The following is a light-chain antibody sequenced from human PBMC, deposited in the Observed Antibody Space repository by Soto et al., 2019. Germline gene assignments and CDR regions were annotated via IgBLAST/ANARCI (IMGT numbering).Light chain of an antibody. CDR1: QGISTW. CDR3: QQYSSYSRT. CDR2: DAS. Sequence: DIQMTQSPYTLSASVGDRVTITCRASQGISTWLAWYQQKPGTAPKLLIYDASSLESGVPSRFSGSGSGTEFTLTISSLQPDDYATYYCQQYSSYSRTFGKGTKVDIK. J-gene: IGKJ1*01. V-gene: IGKV1-5*01.